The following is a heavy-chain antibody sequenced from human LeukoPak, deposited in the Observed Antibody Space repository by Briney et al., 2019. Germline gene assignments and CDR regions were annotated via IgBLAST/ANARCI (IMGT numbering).Heavy chain of an antibody. J-gene: IGHJ5*02. CDR2: IHQSGST. V-gene: IGHV4-4*02. CDR3: ARGLDWFDP. CDR1: GASISSFKW. D-gene: IGHD6-6*01. Sequence: PSETLSLTCTVSGASISSFKWWSWVRQPPGKSLEWIGEIHQSGSTNYNPSLKSRVIMSLDTSKNQFSLKLSSVTAADTAVYYCARGLDWFDPWGQGTLVTVSS.